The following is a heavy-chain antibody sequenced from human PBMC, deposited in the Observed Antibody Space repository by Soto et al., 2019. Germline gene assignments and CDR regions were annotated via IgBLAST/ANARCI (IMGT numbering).Heavy chain of an antibody. CDR1: GFTFSSYA. Sequence: GGSLRLSCAASGFTFSSYAMSWVRQAPGKGLEWVSAISGSGGSTYYADSVKGRFTISRDNSKNTLYLQMNSPRAEDTAVYYCAKDTARRSSYYDFWSGYYYFDYWGQGTLVTVSS. J-gene: IGHJ4*02. D-gene: IGHD3-3*01. CDR2: ISGSGGST. V-gene: IGHV3-23*01. CDR3: AKDTARRSSYYDFWSGYYYFDY.